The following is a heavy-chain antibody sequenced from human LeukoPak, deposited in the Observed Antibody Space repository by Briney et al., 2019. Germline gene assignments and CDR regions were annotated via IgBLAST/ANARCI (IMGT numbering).Heavy chain of an antibody. J-gene: IGHJ6*03. Sequence: PGGSLRLSCAASEFSFSKYSMNWVRQAPGKGLEWVSYISSSSSTIYYADSVKGRFTISRDNAKNSLYLQMNSLRAEDTAVYYCASQRPYGDYGRYYYMDVWGKGTTVTVSS. D-gene: IGHD4-17*01. CDR2: ISSSSSTI. CDR3: ASQRPYGDYGRYYYMDV. CDR1: EFSFSKYS. V-gene: IGHV3-48*01.